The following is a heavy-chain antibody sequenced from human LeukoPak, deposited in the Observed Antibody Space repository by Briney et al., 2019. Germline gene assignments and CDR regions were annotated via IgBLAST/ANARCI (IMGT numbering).Heavy chain of an antibody. J-gene: IGHJ4*02. CDR2: IKSKTDGGTT. Sequence: GGSLRLSCAASGFTFSNAWMSWVRQAPGKGLEWDGRIKSKTDGGTTDYAAPVKGRFTISRDDSKNTLYLQMNSLKTEDTAVYYCTSRGARPYYFDYWGQRTLVTVSS. CDR3: TSRGARPYYFDY. CDR1: GFTFSNAW. V-gene: IGHV3-15*01. D-gene: IGHD6-6*01.